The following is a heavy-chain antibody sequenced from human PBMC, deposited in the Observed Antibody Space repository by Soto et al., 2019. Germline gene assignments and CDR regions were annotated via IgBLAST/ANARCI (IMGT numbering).Heavy chain of an antibody. CDR1: GYTFTDYF. CDR3: ARQLSNSFDY. D-gene: IGHD1-1*01. Sequence: ASVKVSCKSSGYTFTDYFMHWVRQAPGQGLEWMGWISPDNGNRRILRRFQGRVTMTRDTSINTAYMELSGLTSDDTAVYYCARQLSNSFDYWGQGTLVTVSS. CDR2: ISPDNGNR. V-gene: IGHV1-2*02. J-gene: IGHJ4*02.